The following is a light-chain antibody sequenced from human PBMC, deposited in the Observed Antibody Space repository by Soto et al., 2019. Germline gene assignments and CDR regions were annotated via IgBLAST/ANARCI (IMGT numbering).Light chain of an antibody. V-gene: IGLV2-14*01. CDR2: EVS. CDR1: SSDVGGYNY. CDR3: SSYTSSGTHV. Sequence: QSVLTQPASVSGSPGQSITISCTGSSSDVGGYNYVSWYQQHPGKAPKLKIYEVSNRPSGVSNRFSGSKSGNTASLTISGLQAEDEANYYCSSYTSSGTHVFGGGTQLTVL. J-gene: IGLJ3*02.